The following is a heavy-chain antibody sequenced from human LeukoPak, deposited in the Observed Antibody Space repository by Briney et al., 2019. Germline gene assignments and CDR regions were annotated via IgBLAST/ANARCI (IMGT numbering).Heavy chain of an antibody. CDR1: GFTVSRNY. Sequence: GGSLRLSCAASGFTVSRNYMSWVRQAPGTGLEWVSVIYSADSAYYADSVRGRFTISRDNSKNTLYLQMNSLRADDTAVYYCAREVGGGATNYFDYWGQGTLVTVSS. CDR3: AREVGGGATNYFDY. CDR2: IYSADSA. D-gene: IGHD1-26*01. J-gene: IGHJ4*02. V-gene: IGHV3-53*01.